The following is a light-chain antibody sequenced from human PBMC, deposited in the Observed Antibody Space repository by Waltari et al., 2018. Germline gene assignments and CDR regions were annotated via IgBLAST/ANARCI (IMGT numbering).Light chain of an antibody. CDR2: FND. Sequence: QSVLTQPPSASGTPGQRVTISCSGSSSNIGKNTVNWYQQLPGTAPTLVIYFNDQRPSGVPYRFSGSRSGTSASLAIIGLQSEDEADFHCAVWDDSLNGLIFGGGTKLTVL. CDR1: SSNIGKNT. J-gene: IGLJ2*01. V-gene: IGLV1-44*01. CDR3: AVWDDSLNGLI.